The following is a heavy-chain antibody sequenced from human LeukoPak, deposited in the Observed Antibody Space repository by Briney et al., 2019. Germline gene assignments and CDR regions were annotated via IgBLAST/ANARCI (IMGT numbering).Heavy chain of an antibody. D-gene: IGHD6-19*01. V-gene: IGHV3-64*01. Sequence: GGSLRLSCAASRFTFSSYAMHWVRKAPGKGLEYVSAISSNGGSTYYANSVKGRFTISRDNSKNTLYLQMGSLRAEDMAVYYCARGVLARGSSGWYFDYWGQGTLVTVSS. CDR1: RFTFSSYA. CDR3: ARGVLARGSSGWYFDY. J-gene: IGHJ4*02. CDR2: ISSNGGST.